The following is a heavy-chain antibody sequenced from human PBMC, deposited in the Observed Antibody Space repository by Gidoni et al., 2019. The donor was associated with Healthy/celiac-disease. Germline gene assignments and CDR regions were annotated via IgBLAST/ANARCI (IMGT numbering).Heavy chain of an antibody. Sequence: QVQLVEYGGGVVQPGRSLRLSCAASGFTFSSYGMHWVRQAPGKGLEWVAVISYDGSNKYYADSVKGRFTISRDNSKNTLYLQMNSLRAEDTAVYYCAKGDFDYWGQGTLVTVSS. CDR2: ISYDGSNK. J-gene: IGHJ4*02. CDR1: GFTFSSYG. V-gene: IGHV3-30*18. CDR3: AKGDFDY.